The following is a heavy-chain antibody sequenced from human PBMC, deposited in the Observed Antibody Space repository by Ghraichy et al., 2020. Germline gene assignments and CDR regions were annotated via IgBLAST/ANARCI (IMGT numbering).Heavy chain of an antibody. D-gene: IGHD6-13*01. CDR3: ARGGGDPIAAAVRHVDV. CDR2: ISGHNTNT. J-gene: IGHJ4*02. Sequence: ASVKVSCRTSGYTFNTFGITWVRQAPGQGLEWMGWISGHNTNTQYAQHFQGRVTMTTDAPTSTAFLELRNLGLDDTAVYYCARGGGDPIAAAVRHVDVWGQGTLVTVSS. CDR1: GYTFNTFG. V-gene: IGHV1-18*01.